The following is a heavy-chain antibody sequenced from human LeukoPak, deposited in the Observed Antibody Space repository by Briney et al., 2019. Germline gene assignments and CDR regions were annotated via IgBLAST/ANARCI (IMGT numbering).Heavy chain of an antibody. CDR1: GGSISSYY. CDR2: IYYSGST. J-gene: IGHJ4*02. D-gene: IGHD6-19*01. V-gene: IGHV4-59*08. Sequence: SETLSLTCTVSGGSISSYYWSWIRQPPGKGLEWIGYIYYSGSTNYNPSLKSRVTISVDTSKNQFSLKLSSVTAADTAVYYCARWDDSAWAFGNWGPGTLVTVSS. CDR3: ARWDDSAWAFGN.